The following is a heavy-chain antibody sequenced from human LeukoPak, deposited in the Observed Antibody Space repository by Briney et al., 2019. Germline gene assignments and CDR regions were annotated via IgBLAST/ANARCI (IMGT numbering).Heavy chain of an antibody. J-gene: IGHJ4*02. CDR2: INHSGST. CDR1: GGSFSGYY. D-gene: IGHD6-13*01. CDR3: ATLIAAAGNYFDY. V-gene: IGHV4-34*01. Sequence: PSETLSLTCAVYGGSFSGYYWSWIRQPPGKGLEWIGEINHSGSTNYNPSLKSRVTISVDTSKNQFSLKLSSVTAADTAVYYCATLIAAAGNYFDYWGQGILVTVSS.